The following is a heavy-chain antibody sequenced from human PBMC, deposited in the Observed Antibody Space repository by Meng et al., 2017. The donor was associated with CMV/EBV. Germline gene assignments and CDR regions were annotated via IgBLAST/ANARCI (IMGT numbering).Heavy chain of an antibody. CDR1: GYSFTSYW. V-gene: IGHV5-51*01. J-gene: IGHJ4*02. Sequence: GESLKISRKGSGYSFTSYWIGWVRQTPEKGLEWMGIMYPRDYDIRYSPSFQGQVTISANKSISTAYLQRSTLKASDTAIYYCARPTVVGGRPRTFDYWGQGTLVTVSS. CDR3: ARPTVVGGRPRTFDY. D-gene: IGHD3-16*01. CDR2: MYPRDYDI.